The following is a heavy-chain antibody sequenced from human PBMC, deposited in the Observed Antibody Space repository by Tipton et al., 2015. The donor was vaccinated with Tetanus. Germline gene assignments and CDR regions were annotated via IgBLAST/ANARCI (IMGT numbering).Heavy chain of an antibody. CDR3: ARAFFAAATS. Sequence: SLRLSCAASGFTFKSYTLNWVRQAPGRGLEWVSSINSRSSTIYYADSVKGRFTISRDNAKNSLYLQMNSLGDDDTAVYYCARAFFAAATSWGQGTLVTVS. J-gene: IGHJ5*02. V-gene: IGHV3-48*02. D-gene: IGHD6-13*01. CDR2: INSRSSTI. CDR1: GFTFKSYT.